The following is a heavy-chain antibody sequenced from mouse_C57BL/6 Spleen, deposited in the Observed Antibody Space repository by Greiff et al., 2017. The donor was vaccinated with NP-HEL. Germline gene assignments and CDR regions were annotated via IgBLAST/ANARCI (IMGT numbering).Heavy chain of an antibody. CDR3: ASRTPYYFDY. CDR1: GFTFSSYG. CDR2: ISRGGSYT. Sequence: EVHLVESGGDLVKPGGSLKLSCAASGFTFSSYGMSWVRQTPDKRLEWVATISRGGSYTYYPDSVKGRFTISRDNAKNTLYLQMSSLKSEDTAMYYCASRTPYYFDYWGQGTTLTVSS. J-gene: IGHJ2*01. V-gene: IGHV5-6*01.